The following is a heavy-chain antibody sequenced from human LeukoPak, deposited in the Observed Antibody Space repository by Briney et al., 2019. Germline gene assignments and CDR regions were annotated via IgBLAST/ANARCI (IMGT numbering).Heavy chain of an antibody. CDR3: ARGPNYYDSSGYSLDY. CDR1: GGSISSGDYY. CDR2: IYYSGST. V-gene: IGHV4-30-4*01. D-gene: IGHD3-22*01. J-gene: IGHJ4*02. Sequence: SETLSLTCTVSGGSISSGDYYWSWIRQPPGKGLEWIGYIYYSGSTYYNPSLKSRVTISVDTSKNQFSLKLSSVTAADTAVYYCARGPNYYDSSGYSLDYWGQGTLVTVSS.